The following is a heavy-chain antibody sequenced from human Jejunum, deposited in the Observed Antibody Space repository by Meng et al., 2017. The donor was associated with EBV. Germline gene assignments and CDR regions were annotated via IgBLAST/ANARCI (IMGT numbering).Heavy chain of an antibody. D-gene: IGHD3-10*01. Sequence: QLQLQESGPGLVKPSETLSLTCTFSGGSINNSNYYWGWIRQPPGKGLEWVGNIYNSGSPKYNPSLKSRVTISVDASKNQFSLKLSSVTAADTAVYYCVRVWNYYGSGSYYPAWGQGTMVTVSA. J-gene: IGHJ5*02. CDR3: VRVWNYYGSGSYYPA. CDR2: IYNSGSP. V-gene: IGHV4-39*07. CDR1: GGSINNSNYY.